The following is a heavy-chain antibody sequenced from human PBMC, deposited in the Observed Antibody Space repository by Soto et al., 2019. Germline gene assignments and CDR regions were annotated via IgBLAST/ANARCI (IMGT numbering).Heavy chain of an antibody. J-gene: IGHJ4*02. V-gene: IGHV4-4*02. Sequence: PSETLSITCAVSGGPYTRNNWWTWVRQPPGQGLEWIGEIYRTGSTNYNPSLKSRVTISLDKSEKQFSLKVTSLTAADTAVYYCASRDPGTSVDYWGQGTLVTVSS. CDR2: IYRTGST. CDR1: GGPYTRNNW. CDR3: ASRDPGTSVDY. D-gene: IGHD1-7*01.